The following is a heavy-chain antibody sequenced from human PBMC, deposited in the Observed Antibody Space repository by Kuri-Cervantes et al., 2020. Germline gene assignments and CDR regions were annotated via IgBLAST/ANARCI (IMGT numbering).Heavy chain of an antibody. CDR3: ARGPPYYYDKC. V-gene: IGHV3-11*01. J-gene: IGHJ4*02. CDR1: GFTFSDYY. Sequence: GESLKISCAASGFTFSDYYMSWIRQAPGKGLEWVSYISSSGSTIYYADSVKGRFTISRDNAKNSLYLQMNSLRAEDTAVYYCARGPPYYYDKCWGQGTRGTGSS. D-gene: IGHD3-22*01. CDR2: ISSSGSTI.